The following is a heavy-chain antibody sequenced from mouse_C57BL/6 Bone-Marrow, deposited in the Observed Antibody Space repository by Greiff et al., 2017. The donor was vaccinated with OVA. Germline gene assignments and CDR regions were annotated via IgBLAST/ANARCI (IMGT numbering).Heavy chain of an antibody. Sequence: EVKLMESGGGLVKPGGSLKLSCAASGFTFSDYGMHWVRQAPEKGLEWVAYISSGSSTISYADTVKGRFTISRDNAKNTLFLQMTSLGSEDTAMYYCARDDGGYCAMDDWGQGTSVTVSS. J-gene: IGHJ4*01. CDR2: ISSGSSTI. CDR1: GFTFSDYG. V-gene: IGHV5-17*01. D-gene: IGHD1-1*01. CDR3: ARDDGGYCAMDD.